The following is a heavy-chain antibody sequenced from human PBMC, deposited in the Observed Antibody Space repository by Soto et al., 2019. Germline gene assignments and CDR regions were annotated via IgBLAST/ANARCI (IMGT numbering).Heavy chain of an antibody. CDR2: ISYDGSNK. CDR3: ARGSIAAAGTIDY. D-gene: IGHD6-13*01. J-gene: IGHJ4*02. Sequence: QVQLVESGGGVVQPGRSLRLSCAASGFTFSSYAMHWVRQAPGKGLEWVAVISYDGSNKYYADSVKGRFTISRDNSKNTRYVQMNSLRAEDTAVYYCARGSIAAAGTIDYWGQGTLVTVSS. CDR1: GFTFSSYA. V-gene: IGHV3-30-3*01.